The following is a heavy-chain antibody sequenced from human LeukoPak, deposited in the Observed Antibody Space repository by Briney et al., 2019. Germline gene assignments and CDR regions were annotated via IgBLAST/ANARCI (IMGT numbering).Heavy chain of an antibody. CDR2: ISSSGSSI. CDR1: GLTFSSYE. CDR3: ARDSHKFDSSGYYPDAFDI. V-gene: IGHV3-48*03. Sequence: GGSLRLSCAASGLTFSSYEMNWVRQAPGKGLEWVSYISSSGSSIYYADSVKGRFTISRDSAKKSLYLQMHSLRAEDTAVYYCARDSHKFDSSGYYPDAFDIWGQGTMVTVSS. D-gene: IGHD3-22*01. J-gene: IGHJ3*02.